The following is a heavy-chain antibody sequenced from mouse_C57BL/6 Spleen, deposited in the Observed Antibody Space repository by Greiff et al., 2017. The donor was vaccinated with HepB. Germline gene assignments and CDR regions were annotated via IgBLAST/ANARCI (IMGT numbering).Heavy chain of an antibody. V-gene: IGHV1-80*01. CDR3: ARCAGSSPAWFAY. D-gene: IGHD1-1*01. CDR1: GYAFSSYW. J-gene: IGHJ3*01. Sequence: QVQLQQSGAELVKPGASVKISCKASGYAFSSYWMNWVKQRPGKGLEWIGQIYPGDGDTNYNGKFKGKATLTADKSSSTAYMQLSSLTSEDSAVYFCARCAGSSPAWFAYWGQGTLVTVSA. CDR2: IYPGDGDT.